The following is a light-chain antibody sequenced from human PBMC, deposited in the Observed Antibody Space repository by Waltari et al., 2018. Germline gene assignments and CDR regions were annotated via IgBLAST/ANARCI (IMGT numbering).Light chain of an antibody. V-gene: IGKV1-33*01. CDR2: DAS. CDR1: QDISNY. Sequence: DIQMTQSPSSLSASVGDRVTITCQASQDISNYLNWYQQKPGKAPKLLIYDASNLETGVPSRFSGSGSGTDFTFTISSLQSEDFAVYYCQQYNNWPLTFGEGTKVEI. J-gene: IGKJ4*01. CDR3: QQYNNWPLT.